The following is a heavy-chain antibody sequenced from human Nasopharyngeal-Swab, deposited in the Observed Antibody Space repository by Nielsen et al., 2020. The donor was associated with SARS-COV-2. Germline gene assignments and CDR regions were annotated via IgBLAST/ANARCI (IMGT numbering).Heavy chain of an antibody. J-gene: IGHJ4*02. D-gene: IGHD3-22*01. Sequence: WNRQPPGKGLEWIGYIYYSGSTYYNPSLKSRVTISVDTSKNQFSLKLSSVTAADTAVYYCARAYRGITMIVGVFEYFDYWGQGTLVTVSS. CDR2: IYYSGST. CDR3: ARAYRGITMIVGVFEYFDY. V-gene: IGHV4-30-4*01.